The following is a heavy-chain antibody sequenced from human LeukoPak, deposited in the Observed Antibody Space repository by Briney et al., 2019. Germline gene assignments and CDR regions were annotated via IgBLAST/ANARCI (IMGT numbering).Heavy chain of an antibody. V-gene: IGHV3-30*18. D-gene: IGHD1-14*01. Sequence: PGRSLRLSCAASGFTFSSYGMHWVRQAPGKGLEWVAVISYDGSNKYYADSVKGRFTISRDNSKNTLYLQMNSLRAEDTAVYYCANIALPHYNPPCYYYGMDVWGQGTTVTVSS. CDR3: ANIALPHYNPPCYYYGMDV. CDR2: ISYDGSNK. J-gene: IGHJ6*02. CDR1: GFTFSSYG.